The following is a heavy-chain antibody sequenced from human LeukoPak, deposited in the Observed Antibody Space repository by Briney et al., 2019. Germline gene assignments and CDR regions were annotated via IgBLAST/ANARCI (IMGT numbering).Heavy chain of an antibody. CDR1: GYTFTGYY. D-gene: IGHD3-9*01. CDR2: INPNSGGT. V-gene: IGHV1-2*02. CDR3: ARGGPLLRYFDWLPPGY. Sequence: ASVKVSCKASGYTFTGYYVHWVRQAPGQGLEWMGWINPNSGGTNYAQKFQGRVTMTRDTSISTAYMELSRLRSDDTAVYYCARGGPLLRYFDWLPPGYWGQGTLVTVSS. J-gene: IGHJ4*02.